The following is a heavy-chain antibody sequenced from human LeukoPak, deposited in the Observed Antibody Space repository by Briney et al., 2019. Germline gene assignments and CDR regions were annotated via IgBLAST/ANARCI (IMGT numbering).Heavy chain of an antibody. J-gene: IGHJ1*01. V-gene: IGHV1-18*01. CDR1: GYTFSGYG. D-gene: IGHD4-17*01. CDR2: ISAHNGNT. CDR3: ARSAGDYGDYALYFLH. Sequence: ASVKVSCKAPGYTFSGYGIAWVRQAPGQGLEWMRWISAHNGNTYHTQNFQGRVTMTTDTSTSTAYMELRSLRSDDTAMYYCARSAGDYGDYALYFLHWGQGTLVTVSS.